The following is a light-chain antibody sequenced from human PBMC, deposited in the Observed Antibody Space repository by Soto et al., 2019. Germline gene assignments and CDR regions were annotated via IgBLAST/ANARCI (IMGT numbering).Light chain of an antibody. J-gene: IGKJ1*01. CDR3: QQYSDYWT. Sequence: DIQMIQSPSTLSASVGDRVTVTCRASQSISKWLAWFQQKPGKVPKLLIYDASSLESGVPSRFSGSGSGTDFTLTISSLQPDDFATYYCQQYSDYWTFGQGTKVEIK. CDR1: QSISKW. CDR2: DAS. V-gene: IGKV1-5*01.